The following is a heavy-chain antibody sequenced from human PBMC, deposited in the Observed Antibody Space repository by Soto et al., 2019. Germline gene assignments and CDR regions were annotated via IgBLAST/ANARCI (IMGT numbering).Heavy chain of an antibody. CDR3: TRDVSSRYFDL. Sequence: QVQLVESGGGVGQPGRSLRLSCAASGFTFRNYGMHWVRQAPGKGLEWVAVIWYDGSNTYYADSVKGRFTISRDNSKNTLHQQMNSLRAEDTAVYYCTRDVSSRYFDLWGRGSLVTVSS. CDR2: IWYDGSNT. CDR1: GFTFRNYG. V-gene: IGHV3-33*01. J-gene: IGHJ2*01.